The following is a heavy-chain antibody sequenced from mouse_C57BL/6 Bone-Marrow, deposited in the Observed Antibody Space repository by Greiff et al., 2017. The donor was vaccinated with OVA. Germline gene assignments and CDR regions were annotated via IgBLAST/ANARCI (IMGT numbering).Heavy chain of an antibody. Sequence: QVQLQQPGAELVKPGASVKLSCKASGYTFTSYWMHWVKQRPGQGLEWIGMIHPNSGSTNYNEKFKSKATLTVDKSSSTAYMQLSSLTSEDSAVYYGARDYYGPYFDYWGQGTTLTVSS. CDR1: GYTFTSYW. CDR3: ARDYYGPYFDY. V-gene: IGHV1-64*01. J-gene: IGHJ2*01. CDR2: IHPNSGST. D-gene: IGHD1-1*01.